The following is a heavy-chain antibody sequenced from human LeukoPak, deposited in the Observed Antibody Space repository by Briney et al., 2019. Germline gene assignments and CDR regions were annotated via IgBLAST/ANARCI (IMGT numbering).Heavy chain of an antibody. CDR1: GFTFSSYN. Sequence: GGSLRLSCAASGFTFSSYNMNWVRQAPGKGLEWVSYISGSSSTIYYADSVKGRFTISRDNAKNSLYLQMNSLRAEDTAVYYCARAFRYSSSPLFDYWGQGTLVTVSS. J-gene: IGHJ4*02. V-gene: IGHV3-48*01. CDR3: ARAFRYSSSPLFDY. D-gene: IGHD6-13*01. CDR2: ISGSSSTI.